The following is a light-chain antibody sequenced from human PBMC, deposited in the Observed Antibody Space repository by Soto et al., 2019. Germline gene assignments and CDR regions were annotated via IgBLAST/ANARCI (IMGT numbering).Light chain of an antibody. CDR3: QQYDNSAPP. CDR1: QRVSNN. CDR2: ATS. J-gene: IGKJ5*01. V-gene: IGKV3-15*01. Sequence: EIVMTQSPATLSVSPGERATLSCRASQRVSNNFAWYQQRPGRSPRLLIYATSTRATGIPARFSGSGSGTQFTLTISSLQSEDFAVYYFQQYDNSAPPFGQGTRREIK.